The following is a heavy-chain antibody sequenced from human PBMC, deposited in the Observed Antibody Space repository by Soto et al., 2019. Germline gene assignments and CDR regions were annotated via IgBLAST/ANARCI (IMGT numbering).Heavy chain of an antibody. V-gene: IGHV4-30-2*01. D-gene: IGHD6-19*01. Sequence: SGTPALTCAVSGGSISSSGYSWSWIRQPPGKGLNYIGYIYHSGSTYYNPSLKSRVTISVDRSKNQFSLKLSSVTAADTAVYYCARVRSGWGIDYWGQGTLVTVSS. J-gene: IGHJ4*02. CDR3: ARVRSGWGIDY. CDR1: GGSISSSGYS. CDR2: IYHSGST.